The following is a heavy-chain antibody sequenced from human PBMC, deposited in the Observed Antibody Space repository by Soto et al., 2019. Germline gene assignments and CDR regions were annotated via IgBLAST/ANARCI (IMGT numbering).Heavy chain of an antibody. J-gene: IGHJ5*02. CDR1: GGSISNYY. V-gene: IGHV4-59*01. D-gene: IGHD2-8*02. Sequence: SGTLSLTCTVSGGSISNYYWTWIRQPPGKGLQWIGYVYYSGTTNYNPSLKSRVTISVDTSKNQFSLRLSSVTAADTAVYYCAKLPWAGYGGVFDPWGQGTLVTVSS. CDR2: VYYSGTT. CDR3: AKLPWAGYGGVFDP.